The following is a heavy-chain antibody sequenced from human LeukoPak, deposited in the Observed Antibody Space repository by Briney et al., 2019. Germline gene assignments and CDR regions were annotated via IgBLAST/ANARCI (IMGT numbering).Heavy chain of an antibody. V-gene: IGHV3-21*01. D-gene: IGHD2-2*01. CDR1: GFTFSSYN. J-gene: IGHJ4*02. CDR2: ISSSSSYI. Sequence: PGGSLRVSCAASGFTFSSYNMNWVRQAPGKGLEWVSSISSSSSYIYYADSVKGRFTMSRDNAKNSLYLQMNSLRAEDTALYYCARRYCTTTNCYAFDYWGQGTLVTVSS. CDR3: ARRYCTTTNCYAFDY.